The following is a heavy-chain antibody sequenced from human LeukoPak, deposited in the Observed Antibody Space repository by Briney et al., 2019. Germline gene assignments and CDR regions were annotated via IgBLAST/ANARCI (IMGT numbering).Heavy chain of an antibody. CDR1: GGSVSSRSYY. J-gene: IGHJ4*02. V-gene: IGHV4-39*01. D-gene: IGHD4-23*01. Sequence: PSEALSLTCTVSGGSVSSRSYYWGWIRQPPGKGLEWIGNVYYTGTTYYNPSLKSRVTISVDTSKNQFSLKLSSVTAADTAVYYCARLSYGGNSESYFDHWGREPWSPSPQ. CDR2: VYYTGTT. CDR3: ARLSYGGNSESYFDH.